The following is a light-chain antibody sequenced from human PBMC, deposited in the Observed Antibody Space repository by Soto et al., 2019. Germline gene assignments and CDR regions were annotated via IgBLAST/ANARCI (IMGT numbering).Light chain of an antibody. Sequence: QSVLTQPPSASGSPGQSVAISCTGTSSDVGAYDYVSWYQQHPGKGPKLLMYDVNKRPSGVPDRFSGSKSGNTASLTVTGLQAEDEADYYCSSYAGTHIVFATGTKLTVL. CDR3: SSYAGTHIV. CDR2: DVN. V-gene: IGLV2-8*01. J-gene: IGLJ1*01. CDR1: SSDVGAYDY.